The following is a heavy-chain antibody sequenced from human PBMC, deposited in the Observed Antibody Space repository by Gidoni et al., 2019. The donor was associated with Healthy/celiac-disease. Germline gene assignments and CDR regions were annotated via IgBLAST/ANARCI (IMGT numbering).Heavy chain of an antibody. CDR3: ARDRRYYYDSSALFDS. Sequence: QVQLQESCPGRVKPSETLSLTCAVSGYSIRRGYSWGWIRQPPGKGLEWIGSIYHSGSTYYNPSLKSRVTISVDTSKNQFSLKLSSVTAADTAVYYCARDRRYYYDSSALFDSWGQGTLVTVSS. J-gene: IGHJ4*02. D-gene: IGHD3-22*01. CDR2: IYHSGST. V-gene: IGHV4-38-2*02. CDR1: GYSIRRGYS.